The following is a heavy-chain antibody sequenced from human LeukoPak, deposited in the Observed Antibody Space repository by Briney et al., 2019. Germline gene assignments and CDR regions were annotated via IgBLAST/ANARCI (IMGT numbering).Heavy chain of an antibody. D-gene: IGHD5-12*01. J-gene: IGHJ4*02. Sequence: GGSLRLSCAASGFTVSSDYLSWVRQAPGKGLEWVSVIYSGGSTYYADSVKGRFTISRDNSKNTLYLQMNSLRAEDTAVYYCARSAYEGAFDNWGQGTLVTVSS. V-gene: IGHV3-53*01. CDR1: GFTVSSDY. CDR3: ARSAYEGAFDN. CDR2: IYSGGST.